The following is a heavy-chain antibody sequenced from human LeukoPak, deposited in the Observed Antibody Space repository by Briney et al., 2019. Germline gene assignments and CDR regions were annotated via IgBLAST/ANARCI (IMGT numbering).Heavy chain of an antibody. CDR2: IRSKAYGATT. J-gene: IGHJ3*02. Sequence: GSLRLSCTASGFTFGDYAMTWFRQAPGKGLEWESFIRSKAYGATTEYAASVKGRFTISRDDSKSIAYLQMNSLKTEDTAVYYCSRRDYSNHGGAFDIWGQGTMVTVSS. CDR1: GFTFGDYA. D-gene: IGHD4-11*01. CDR3: SRRDYSNHGGAFDI. V-gene: IGHV3-49*03.